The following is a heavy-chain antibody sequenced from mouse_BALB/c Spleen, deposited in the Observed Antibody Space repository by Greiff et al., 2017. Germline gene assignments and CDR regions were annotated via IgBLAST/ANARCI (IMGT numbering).Heavy chain of an antibody. Sequence: QVQLKESGAELARPGASVKMSCKASGYTFTSYTMHWVKQRPGQGLEWIGYINPSSGYTNYNQKFKDKATLTADKSSSTAYMQLSSLTSEDSAVYYCARGDYYASWFAYWGQGTLVTVSA. CDR3: ARGDYYASWFAY. D-gene: IGHD1-1*01. CDR2: INPSSGYT. CDR1: GYTFTSYT. V-gene: IGHV1-4*01. J-gene: IGHJ3*01.